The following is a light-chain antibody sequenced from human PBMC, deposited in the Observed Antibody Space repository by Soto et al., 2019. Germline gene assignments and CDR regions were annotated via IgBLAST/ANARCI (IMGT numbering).Light chain of an antibody. CDR3: QQYYSSPLT. CDR1: QSVLYSSNNKNY. V-gene: IGKV4-1*01. Sequence: DIVMTQSPDSLTVSLGERATINCKSSQSVLYSSNNKNYLAWYQQKPGQPPKLLIYWASTGESGVPDRFSGSGSGTDFTLTISSLQAEDAAVYYCQQYYSSPLTFGGGTKVQFK. CDR2: WAS. J-gene: IGKJ4*01.